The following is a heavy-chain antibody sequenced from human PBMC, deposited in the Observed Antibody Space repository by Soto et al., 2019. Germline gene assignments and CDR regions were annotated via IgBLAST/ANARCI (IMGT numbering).Heavy chain of an antibody. J-gene: IGHJ3*02. D-gene: IGHD3-22*01. V-gene: IGHV3-23*01. CDR1: VFSFGTYV. Sequence: QPRGSLRLSCVTSVFSFGTYVMSWVRQAPGKGLDSVSGVSGSGGRVYSADSVKGRFTISRDNSRNTLYLQMNSLRAEDTAIYYCAMTRLYDTGTNDYHRDALDIWGQGTQVTVSS. CDR2: VSGSGGRV. CDR3: AMTRLYDTGTNDYHRDALDI.